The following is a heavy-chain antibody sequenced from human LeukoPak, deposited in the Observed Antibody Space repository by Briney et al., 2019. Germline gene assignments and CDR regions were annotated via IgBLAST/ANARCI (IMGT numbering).Heavy chain of an antibody. CDR3: AKGPLLWN. D-gene: IGHD2/OR15-2a*01. Sequence: HPGGSLRLSCAASGFTFSSSAMNWVRQAPGKGLEWVSAISGSGGSTYYADSVKGRFTISRDNSRNTLYLQMNSLRAEDTAVYYCAKGPLLWNWGQGTLVTVSS. J-gene: IGHJ4*02. V-gene: IGHV3-23*01. CDR1: GFTFSSSA. CDR2: ISGSGGST.